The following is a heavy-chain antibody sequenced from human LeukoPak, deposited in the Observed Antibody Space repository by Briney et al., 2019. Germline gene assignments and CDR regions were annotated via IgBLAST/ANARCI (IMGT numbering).Heavy chain of an antibody. V-gene: IGHV3-49*04. CDR3: TRVGYSSSWYSVY. CDR1: GFIFGDYS. Sequence: PGGSLRLSCTASGFIFGDYSMNWVRQAPGKGLEWVGFIRSKAYGGTAEYAASVKGRFTISRDDSKSIAYLQMNSLKTEDTAVYYCTRVGYSSSWYSVYWGQGTLVTVSS. D-gene: IGHD6-13*01. J-gene: IGHJ4*02. CDR2: IRSKAYGGTA.